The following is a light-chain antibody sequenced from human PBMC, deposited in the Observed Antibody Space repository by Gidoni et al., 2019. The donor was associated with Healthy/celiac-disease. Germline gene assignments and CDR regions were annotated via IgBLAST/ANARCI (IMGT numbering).Light chain of an antibody. CDR1: QSISSY. J-gene: IGKJ3*01. CDR2: AAS. Sequence: DIQMTQSPSSLSASVGDRVTITCRASQSISSYLNWYQQKPGKAPKLLIYAASSLQSRVPSRFSGSGSGTDFTLTISSLQPEDFATYYCQQSYSTPLFTFGPXTKVDIK. CDR3: QQSYSTPLFT. V-gene: IGKV1-39*01.